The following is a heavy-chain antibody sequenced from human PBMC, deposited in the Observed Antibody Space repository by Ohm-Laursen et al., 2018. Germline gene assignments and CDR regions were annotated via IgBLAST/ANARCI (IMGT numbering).Heavy chain of an antibody. V-gene: IGHV3-66*01. Sequence: GSLRLSCSASGFTVSSNYMSWVRQAPGKGLEWVSVIYSGGSTYYADSVKGRFTISRDNSKNTLYLQMNSLRAEDTAVYYCAKDQVVVVPAAIRGDFDYWGQGTLVTVSS. J-gene: IGHJ4*02. CDR3: AKDQVVVVPAAIRGDFDY. CDR1: GFTVSSNY. D-gene: IGHD2-2*02. CDR2: IYSGGST.